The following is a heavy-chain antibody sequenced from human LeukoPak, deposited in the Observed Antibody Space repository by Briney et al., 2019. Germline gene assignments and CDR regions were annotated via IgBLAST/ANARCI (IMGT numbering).Heavy chain of an antibody. CDR1: GESFSGYY. D-gene: IGHD4-23*01. J-gene: IGHJ4*02. CDR3: ARDRYGGNSGEFDY. Sequence: SETLSLTCAVYGESFSGYYWSWIRQPPGKGLEWIGYIYYSGTTNYNPSLKSRVTISVDTSKNQFSLKLSSVTAADTAVYYCARDRYGGNSGEFDYWGQGTLVTVSS. V-gene: IGHV4-59*01. CDR2: IYYSGTT.